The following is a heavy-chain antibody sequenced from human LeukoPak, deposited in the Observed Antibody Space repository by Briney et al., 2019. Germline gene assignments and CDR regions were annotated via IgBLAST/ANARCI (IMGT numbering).Heavy chain of an antibody. CDR2: IYYSGST. Sequence: SETLSLTCTVSGGSISSYYWSWIRQPPGKGLEWIGYIYYSGSTNYNPSLKSRVTISVDTSKNQFSLELSSVTAADTAVYYCARDRGGAFDIWGQGTMVTVSS. V-gene: IGHV4-59*01. CDR3: ARDRGGAFDI. D-gene: IGHD3-16*01. CDR1: GGSISSYY. J-gene: IGHJ3*02.